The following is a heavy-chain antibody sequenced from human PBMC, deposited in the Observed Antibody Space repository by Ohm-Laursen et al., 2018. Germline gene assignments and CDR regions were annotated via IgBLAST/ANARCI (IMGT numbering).Heavy chain of an antibody. CDR1: GFTFNSFT. CDR2: ISSSGSTI. CDR3: ARVLTIFGPFDY. D-gene: IGHD3-3*01. Sequence: SLRLSCSASGFTFNSFTMNWVRQAPGKGLEWVSYISSSGSTIYYADSVKGRFTISRDNAKNSLYLQMNSLRAEDTAVYYCARVLTIFGPFDYWGQGTLVTVSS. V-gene: IGHV3-48*04. J-gene: IGHJ4*02.